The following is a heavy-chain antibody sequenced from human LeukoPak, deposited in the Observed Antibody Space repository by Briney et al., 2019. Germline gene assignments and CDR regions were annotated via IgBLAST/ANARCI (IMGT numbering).Heavy chain of an antibody. V-gene: IGHV4-59*08. CDR1: GGSISSYY. Sequence: TSETLSLTCTVSGGSISSYYWSWIRQPPGKGLGWIAYISDIGSINYNPSLKSRVTISLDTSKNQFSLKLSSVTAADTAVYYCAGHHPRNTVDFWGQGTLVTVSS. CDR3: AGHHPRNTVDF. J-gene: IGHJ4*02. CDR2: ISDIGSI. D-gene: IGHD2/OR15-2a*01.